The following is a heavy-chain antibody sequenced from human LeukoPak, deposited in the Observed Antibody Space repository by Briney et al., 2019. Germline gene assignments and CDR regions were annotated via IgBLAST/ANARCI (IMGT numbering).Heavy chain of an antibody. CDR2: IKQDGSER. CDR3: ARGYCSGGHCYAFDY. D-gene: IGHD2-15*01. V-gene: IGHV3-7*01. CDR1: GFTFSSYW. Sequence: PGGSLRLSCAASGFTFSSYWMSWVRQAPGKGLEWVASIKQDGSERYYVDSVKGRFTISRDNAKNSLYLQMNSLRAEDTYVYYCARGYCSGGHCYAFDYWGQGTLVTVSS. J-gene: IGHJ4*02.